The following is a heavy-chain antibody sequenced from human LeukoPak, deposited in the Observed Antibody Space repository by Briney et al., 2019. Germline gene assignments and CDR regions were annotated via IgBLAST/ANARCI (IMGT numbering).Heavy chain of an antibody. CDR3: ARHVSGSGWSLYYYYMDV. CDR1: GYSFTNYW. J-gene: IGHJ6*03. CDR2: IYPGDSGT. Sequence: GESLKISCKGSGYSFTNYWIGWVRQMPGKGLEWMGIIYPGDSGTRYSPSFQGQVTISADMSISTAYLQWSSLKASDTAKYYCARHVSGSGWSLYYYYMDVWGKGTTVTVSS. D-gene: IGHD6-19*01. V-gene: IGHV5-51*01.